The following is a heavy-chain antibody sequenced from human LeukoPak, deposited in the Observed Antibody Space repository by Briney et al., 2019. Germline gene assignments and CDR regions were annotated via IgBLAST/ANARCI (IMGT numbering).Heavy chain of an antibody. CDR1: GGSISSYY. V-gene: IGHV4-4*07. D-gene: IGHD6-19*01. CDR3: ARDSSGWYHWFDP. J-gene: IGHJ5*02. Sequence: SETLSLTCTVSGGSISSYYWSWIRQPPGKGLEWIGHISTSGSTNYNPSLKSRVTMSVDTSKNQFSLKLSSVTAADTAVYYCARDSSGWYHWFDPWGQGTLVTVSS. CDR2: ISTSGST.